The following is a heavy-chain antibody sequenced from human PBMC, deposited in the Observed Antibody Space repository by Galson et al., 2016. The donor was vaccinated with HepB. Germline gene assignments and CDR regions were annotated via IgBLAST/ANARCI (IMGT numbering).Heavy chain of an antibody. CDR3: ARYSSSWSKYFQY. CDR1: GGSLSGYY. CDR2: CSHTGST. V-gene: IGHV4-34*01. J-gene: IGHJ1*01. D-gene: IGHD6-19*01. Sequence: SETLSLTCAVYGGSLSGYYWSWIRQSPGKGLEWIGECSHTGSTKYNPSLERRLSMSIDMSKNQFSLKLTSVTVADTAMYYCARYSSSWSKYFQYWGRGSLVIVSS.